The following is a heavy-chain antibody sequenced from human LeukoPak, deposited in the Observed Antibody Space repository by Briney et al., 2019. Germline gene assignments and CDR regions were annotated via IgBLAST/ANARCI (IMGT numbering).Heavy chain of an antibody. V-gene: IGHV3-23*01. CDR1: GFTFSSYG. CDR2: ISGSGGGT. CDR3: AKGPYRSGGSCSPDCMDV. J-gene: IGHJ6*03. D-gene: IGHD2-15*01. Sequence: PGGSLRLSCAASGFTFSSYGMSWVRQAPGKGLEWVSAISGSGGGTYYADSVKGRFTISRDNSKNTLYLQMNSLRAEDTAVYYCAKGPYRSGGSCSPDCMDVWGKGTTVTISS.